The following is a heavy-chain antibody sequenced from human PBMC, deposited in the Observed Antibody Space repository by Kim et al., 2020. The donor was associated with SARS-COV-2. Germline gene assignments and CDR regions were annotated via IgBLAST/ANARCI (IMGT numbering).Heavy chain of an antibody. CDR2: IYPGDSDT. CDR3: ATYYIIAWPGGMDR. CDR1: GYSFTTNW. Sequence: GESLKISCKGSGYSFTTNWIAWVRQMPGKGLEWMVIIYPGDSDTRYSPSFQVQVTISADKAISTAYLQWSSLNASDSARSFCATYYIIAWPGGMDRRGQG. D-gene: IGHD3-10*01. J-gene: IGHJ6*02. V-gene: IGHV5-51*01.